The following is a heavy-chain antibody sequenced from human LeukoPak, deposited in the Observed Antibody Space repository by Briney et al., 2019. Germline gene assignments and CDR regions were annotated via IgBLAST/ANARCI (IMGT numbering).Heavy chain of an antibody. CDR3: ARHIPKPTMVKRGSYYYMDF. CDR2: IYYSGST. V-gene: IGHV4-59*01. Sequence: SETLSLTCTVSGGSISSYYWSWIRQPPGKGLEWIGYIYYSGSTNYNPSLKSQVTISVDTSKNQFSLKLSSVTAADTAMYYCARHIPKPTMVKRGSYYYMDFWGKGTTVTVSS. CDR1: GGSISSYY. J-gene: IGHJ6*03. D-gene: IGHD4-23*01.